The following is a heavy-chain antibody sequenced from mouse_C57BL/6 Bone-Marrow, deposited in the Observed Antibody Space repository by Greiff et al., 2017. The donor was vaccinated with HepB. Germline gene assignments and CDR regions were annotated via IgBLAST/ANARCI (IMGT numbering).Heavy chain of an antibody. V-gene: IGHV1-81*01. J-gene: IGHJ3*01. CDR1: GYTFTSYG. D-gene: IGHD2-3*01. CDR2: IYPSSGNT. Sequence: QVQLQQSGAELARPGASVKLSCKASGYTFTSYGISWVKQRTGQGLEWIGEIYPSSGNTYYNEKFKGKATLTADKSSSTAYMELRSLTSEDSAVYFCALYDGVAYWGQGTLVTVSA. CDR3: ALYDGVAY.